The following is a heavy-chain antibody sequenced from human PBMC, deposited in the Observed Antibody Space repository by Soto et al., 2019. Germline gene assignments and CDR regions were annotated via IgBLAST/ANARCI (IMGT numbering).Heavy chain of an antibody. CDR1: GFTLNKHA. D-gene: IGHD3-22*01. CDR2: ISGSGSST. CDR3: ARTRGVITVISAFEH. J-gene: IGHJ4*02. V-gene: IGHV3-23*01. Sequence: HPEVSLRLSCVASGFTLNKHALAWVRQAPGKGLEWVSAISGSGSSTYDSDSVKGRFTISRDNSNNTLYLQVNSLRAEDTAIYYCARTRGVITVISAFEHWGQGTPVTVSS.